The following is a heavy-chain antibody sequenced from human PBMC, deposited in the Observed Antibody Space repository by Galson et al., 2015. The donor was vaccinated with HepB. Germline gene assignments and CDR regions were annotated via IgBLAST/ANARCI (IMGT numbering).Heavy chain of an antibody. CDR3: TVHCSSSSCSIKNSYRYYYMDV. CDR1: GFTFSGST. Sequence: SLRLSCAASGFTFSGSTMHWVRQASGKGLEWLGRIRKQADKYATAYASSLNGRFIISRDDSKNTAYLQMNSLKTEDTAVYYCTVHCSSSSCSIKNSYRYYYMDVWGKGTTVTVSS. D-gene: IGHD2-2*01. V-gene: IGHV3-73*01. J-gene: IGHJ6*03. CDR2: IRKQADKYAT.